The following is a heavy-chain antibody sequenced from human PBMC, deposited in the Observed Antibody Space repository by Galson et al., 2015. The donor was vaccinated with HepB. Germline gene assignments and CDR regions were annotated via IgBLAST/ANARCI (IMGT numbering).Heavy chain of an antibody. CDR1: GFTFSSYA. Sequence: SLRLSCAASGFTFSSYAMSWVRQAPGKGLEWVSAISGSGGSTYYADSVKGRFTISRDNSKNTLYLQMNSLGAEDTAVYYCAKDVRTRGYCGGDCYTFWDYWGQGTLVTVSS. CDR2: ISGSGGST. D-gene: IGHD2-21*02. CDR3: AKDVRTRGYCGGDCYTFWDY. V-gene: IGHV3-23*01. J-gene: IGHJ4*02.